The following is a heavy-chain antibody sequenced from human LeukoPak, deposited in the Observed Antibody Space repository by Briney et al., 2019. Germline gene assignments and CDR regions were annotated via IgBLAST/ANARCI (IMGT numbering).Heavy chain of an antibody. J-gene: IGHJ3*01. Sequence: GGSLRLSCEASTFTFSSYWMSWVRQAPGKGLQWIANIRQDGNAKYYVDSVKGRFTISRDNAKKSVYLQMNSLRADDTAVYYCARDGYGDSTGAFDVWGQGTMVTVSS. V-gene: IGHV3-7*01. CDR2: IRQDGNAK. CDR1: TFTFSSYW. D-gene: IGHD4-17*01. CDR3: ARDGYGDSTGAFDV.